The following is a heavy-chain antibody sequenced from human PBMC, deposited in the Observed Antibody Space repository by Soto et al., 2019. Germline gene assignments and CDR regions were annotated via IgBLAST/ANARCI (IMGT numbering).Heavy chain of an antibody. J-gene: IGHJ5*02. CDR1: GGSITSANYY. CDR2: IYSSGTT. Sequence: QVQLQESGPGLVKPSQTLSLSCSIYGGSITSANYYWTWIRLFPGKGLEWIGYIYSSGTTHYNPSLKSRATISLDTSNNQFSLEVKSATAADTAVYYCARMGLHLGELSRYWFDPWGQGSLVTVSS. V-gene: IGHV4-31*03. D-gene: IGHD3-16*02. CDR3: ARMGLHLGELSRYWFDP.